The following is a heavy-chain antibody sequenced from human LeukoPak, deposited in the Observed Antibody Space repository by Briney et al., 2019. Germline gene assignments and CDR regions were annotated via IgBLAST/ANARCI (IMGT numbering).Heavy chain of an antibody. CDR2: IYYSGYT. V-gene: IGHV4-59*01. J-gene: IGHJ4*02. Sequence: SETLSLTCTVSGGSISSYCWSWIRQPPGKGLEWIGYIYYSGYTNYNPSLKSRVTISVDTFKNQFSLKLSSVTTADTAVYYCARISNWNDGYFDYWGQGTLVFVSS. CDR1: GGSISSYC. D-gene: IGHD1-1*01. CDR3: ARISNWNDGYFDY.